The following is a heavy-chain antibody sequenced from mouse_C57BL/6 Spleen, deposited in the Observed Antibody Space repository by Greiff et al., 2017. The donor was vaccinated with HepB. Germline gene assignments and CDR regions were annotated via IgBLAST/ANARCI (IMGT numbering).Heavy chain of an antibody. V-gene: IGHV5-6*01. D-gene: IGHD4-1*01. J-gene: IGHJ3*01. CDR2: ISSGGSYT. CDR3: ARNWDKEFAY. Sequence: EVQRVESGGDLVKPGGSLKLSCAASGFTFSSYGMSWVRQTPDKRLEWVATISSGGSYTYYPDSVKGRFTISRDNAKNTLYLQMSSLKSEDTAMYYCARNWDKEFAYWGQGTLVTVSA. CDR1: GFTFSSYG.